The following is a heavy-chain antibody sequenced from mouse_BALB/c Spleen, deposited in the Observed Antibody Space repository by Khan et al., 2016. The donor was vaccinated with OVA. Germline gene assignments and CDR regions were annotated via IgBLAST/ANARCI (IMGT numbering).Heavy chain of an antibody. Sequence: QVQLQQSGPELVRPGASVKMSCKASGYTFTSFWIHWVKQRPGQGLEWIGMIDPSKSETRLNQKFKDKATLNVDKSSNTAYMQLSRLTSEDSAGYCCARGGYGSPFAYGGQGTLVTVSA. J-gene: IGHJ3*01. CDR1: GYTFTSFW. D-gene: IGHD1-1*01. CDR2: IDPSKSET. CDR3: ARGGYGSPFAY. V-gene: IGHV1S127*01.